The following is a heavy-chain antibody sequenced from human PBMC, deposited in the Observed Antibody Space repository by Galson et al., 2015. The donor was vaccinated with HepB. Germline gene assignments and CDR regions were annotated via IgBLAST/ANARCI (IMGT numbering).Heavy chain of an antibody. D-gene: IGHD1-7*01. CDR3: ARERITGTTYSYYYYMDV. CDR2: ISSSGSTI. J-gene: IGHJ6*03. V-gene: IGHV3-11*01. Sequence: SLRLSCAASGFTFSDYYMSWIRQAPGKGLEWVSYISSSGSTIYYADSVKGRFTISRDNAKNSLYLQMNSLRAEDTAVYYCARERITGTTYSYYYYMDVWGKGTTVTVSS. CDR1: GFTFSDYY.